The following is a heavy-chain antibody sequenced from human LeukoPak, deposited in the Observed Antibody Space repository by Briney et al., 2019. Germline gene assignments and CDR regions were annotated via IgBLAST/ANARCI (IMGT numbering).Heavy chain of an antibody. CDR1: GGTFSSYA. V-gene: IGHV1-69*04. CDR3: ARKIYCTNGVCDYYYYGMDV. Sequence: SVKVSCKASGGTFSSYAISWVRQAPGQGLEWMGRIIPILGIANYAQKFQGRVTITADKSTSTAYMELSSLRSEDTAVHYCARKIYCTNGVCDYYYYGMDVWGQGTTVTVSS. CDR2: IIPILGIA. J-gene: IGHJ6*02. D-gene: IGHD2-8*01.